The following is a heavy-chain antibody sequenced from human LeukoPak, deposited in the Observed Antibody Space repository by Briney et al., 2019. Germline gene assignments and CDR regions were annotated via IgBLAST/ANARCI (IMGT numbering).Heavy chain of an antibody. J-gene: IGHJ4*02. CDR1: GGSISNYY. V-gene: IGHV4-59*08. CDR2: IYYSGST. CDR3: ARHDALDY. Sequence: PSETLSLTCTVSGGSISNYYWSWIRQPPGKGLEWTGYIYYSGSTNYNPSLKSRVTISVDTSKNQFSLKLSSVTAADTAVYYCARHDALDYWGQGTLVTVSS.